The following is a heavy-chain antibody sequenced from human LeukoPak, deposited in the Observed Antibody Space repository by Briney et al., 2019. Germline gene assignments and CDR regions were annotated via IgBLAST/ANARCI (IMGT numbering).Heavy chain of an antibody. CDR2: ISYSGST. CDR3: AGSQSGYNYGYHFDS. J-gene: IGHJ4*02. V-gene: IGHV4-39*02. CDR1: GGSFSSSSYY. D-gene: IGHD5-18*01. Sequence: KTSETLSLTCSVSGGSFSSSSYYWGWIRQPPGKGLEWIGCISYSGSTFYNPSLNSRVTISVDTSKNHFSLKLSSVPAADTALYYCAGSQSGYNYGYHFDSWGQGTLVTVSS.